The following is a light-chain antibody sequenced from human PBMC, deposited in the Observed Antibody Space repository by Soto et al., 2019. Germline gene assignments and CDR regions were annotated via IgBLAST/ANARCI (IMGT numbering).Light chain of an antibody. CDR2: GNS. J-gene: IGLJ2*01. CDR1: SSNIWAGYD. V-gene: IGLV1-40*01. CDR3: QSYDSSRSGSDVV. Sequence: QSVLTQPPSVSGAPGQRVTISCTGSSSNIWAGYDVHLYQQLPGTAPKLLIYGNSNRPSGVPDRFYGSKSGTSASLAITGLQAEDEADYYFQSYDSSRSGSDVVFGGGTKVTGL.